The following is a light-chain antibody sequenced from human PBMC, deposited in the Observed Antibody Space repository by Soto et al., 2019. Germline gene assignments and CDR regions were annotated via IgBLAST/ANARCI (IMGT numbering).Light chain of an antibody. CDR2: SNN. CDR1: SSNIGSNN. CDR3: AAWDDSLSGYV. Sequence: QSVLTQPPSASGTPGQRVTISCSGSSSNIGSNNVNWYQQLPGTAPKLLSSSNNQRPSGVPDRFSGSKSGTSASLAISGLQSEDEADYYCAAWDDSLSGYVFGAGTKLTVL. J-gene: IGLJ1*01. V-gene: IGLV1-44*01.